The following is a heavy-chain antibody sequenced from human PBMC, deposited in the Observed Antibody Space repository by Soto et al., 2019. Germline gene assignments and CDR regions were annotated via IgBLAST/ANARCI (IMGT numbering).Heavy chain of an antibody. CDR2: INWNGGST. J-gene: IGHJ6*03. Sequence: RPGGSMRLSCAASGFTFDDYGMSWVRQDPGKGLEWVSGINWNGGSTGYADSVKGRFTISRDNAKNSLYLQMNSLRAEDTALYHCARAPGEYDSSGWYDYYYYYMDVWGKGTTVTVSS. V-gene: IGHV3-20*01. CDR1: GFTFDDYG. CDR3: ARAPGEYDSSGWYDYYYYYMDV. D-gene: IGHD6-19*01.